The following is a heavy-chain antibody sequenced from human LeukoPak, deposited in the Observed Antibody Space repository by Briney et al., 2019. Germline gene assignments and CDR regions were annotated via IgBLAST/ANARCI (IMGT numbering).Heavy chain of an antibody. J-gene: IGHJ4*02. D-gene: IGHD3/OR15-3a*01. CDR2: IYHSGST. V-gene: IGHV4-38-2*02. CDR3: ARQTGSGLFILP. CDR1: GYSISSGYY. Sequence: SETLSLTCSVSGYSISSGYYWGWIRQSPGKGLEWIGSIYHSGSTYYNASLKSQVSISIDTSKNRFSLKLTSVTAADTAVYYCARQTGSGLFILPGGQGTLVTVSS.